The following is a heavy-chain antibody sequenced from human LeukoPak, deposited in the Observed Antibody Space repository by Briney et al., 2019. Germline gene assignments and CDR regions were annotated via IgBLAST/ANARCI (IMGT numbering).Heavy chain of an antibody. CDR3: ARGPPNWGYDY. Sequence: AASVTVSCTASGYTFTSYDFNWVRQATGQRPEWMEWMSPNSGDTGYAQKFQDRVTMTRNTSISTAYMELSSLRSDDTAEYYCARGPPNWGYDYWGPGTLVTASS. V-gene: IGHV1-8*01. D-gene: IGHD7-27*01. CDR2: MSPNSGDT. CDR1: GYTFTSYD. J-gene: IGHJ4*02.